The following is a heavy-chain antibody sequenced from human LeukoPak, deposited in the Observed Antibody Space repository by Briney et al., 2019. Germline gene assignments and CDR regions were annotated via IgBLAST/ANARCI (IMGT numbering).Heavy chain of an antibody. CDR3: ARDSMSTLTRDY. CDR1: GFTVSSNY. CDR2: IYSGGST. Sequence: GGSLRLSCAASGFTVSSNYMSWVRQAPGKGLEWVSVIYSGGSTYYADSVKGRFTISRDNSKNTLYLQMNSLRAEDTAVYYCARDSMSTLTRDYWGQGTLVTVSS. V-gene: IGHV3-53*01. D-gene: IGHD4-17*01. J-gene: IGHJ4*02.